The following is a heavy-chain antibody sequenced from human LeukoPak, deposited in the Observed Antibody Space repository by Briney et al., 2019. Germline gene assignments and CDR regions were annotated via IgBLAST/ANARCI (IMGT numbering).Heavy chain of an antibody. D-gene: IGHD3-3*01. V-gene: IGHV3-15*01. CDR1: RRDFTIAR. CDR3: AQIGKAPVVLEH. CDR2: IKHRKHAETT. Sequence: GGAPRLSSEESRRDFTIARMSWVPHTPAKGLECVVRIKHRKHAETTHCAAAVEGRFYISRDDSRNTVTLHIYSLKTEETAIYYCAQIGKAPVVLEHWGQGTLVTVSS. J-gene: IGHJ4*02.